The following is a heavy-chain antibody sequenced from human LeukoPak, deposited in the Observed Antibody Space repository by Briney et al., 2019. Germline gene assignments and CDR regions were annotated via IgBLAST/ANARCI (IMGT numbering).Heavy chain of an antibody. J-gene: IGHJ4*02. Sequence: GGSLRLSCAASGFAFSSYAMTWVRQAPGKGLEWVSAISTAGGSTYYADSVKGRFTISRDNSKNTLHLQVNSLRAEDTAVYYCARDRRGNLGATYYFDYWGQGTLVTVSS. D-gene: IGHD1-26*01. CDR3: ARDRRGNLGATYYFDY. V-gene: IGHV3-23*01. CDR1: GFAFSSYA. CDR2: ISTAGGST.